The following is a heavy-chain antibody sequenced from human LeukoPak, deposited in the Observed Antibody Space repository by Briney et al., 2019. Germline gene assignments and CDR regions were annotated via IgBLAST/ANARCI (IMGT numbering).Heavy chain of an antibody. D-gene: IGHD4-17*01. J-gene: IGHJ4*02. CDR3: AGATVTTLTVDY. CDR1: GYTFTGYY. V-gene: IGHV1-2*02. CDR2: INPNSGGT. Sequence: ASVKVSCKASGYTFTGYYMHWVRQAPGQGLEWMGWINPNSGGTNYAQKFQGRVTMTRDTSTSTVYMELSSLRSEDTAVYYCAGATVTTLTVDYWGQGTLVTVSS.